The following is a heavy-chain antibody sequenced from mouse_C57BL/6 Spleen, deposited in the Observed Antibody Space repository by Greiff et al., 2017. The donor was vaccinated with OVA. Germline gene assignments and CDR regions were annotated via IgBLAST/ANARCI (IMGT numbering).Heavy chain of an antibody. CDR3: ASFDDGYSRAY. Sequence: VKLMESGPGLVAPSQSLSITCTVSGFSLTSYGVDWVRQSPGKGLEWLGVIWGVGSTNYNSALKSRLSISKDNSKSQVFLRRNSLQTDDTAMYYCASFDDGYSRAYWGQGTLVTVSA. J-gene: IGHJ3*01. D-gene: IGHD2-3*01. CDR2: IWGVGST. V-gene: IGHV2-6*01. CDR1: GFSLTSYG.